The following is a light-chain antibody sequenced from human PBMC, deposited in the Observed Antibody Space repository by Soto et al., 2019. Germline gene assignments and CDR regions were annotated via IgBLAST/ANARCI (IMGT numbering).Light chain of an antibody. Sequence: EIVMTQSPATLSVSTGDTATLSCRARQRVSSTLAWSQHKSCQAPRLLLYGASTRATGIPARFSGSGSGTEFTLTISSLQSEDFAVYYCQQYNNWPPYTFGQGTKLEIK. J-gene: IGKJ2*01. CDR1: QRVSST. CDR2: GAS. V-gene: IGKV3-15*01. CDR3: QQYNNWPPYT.